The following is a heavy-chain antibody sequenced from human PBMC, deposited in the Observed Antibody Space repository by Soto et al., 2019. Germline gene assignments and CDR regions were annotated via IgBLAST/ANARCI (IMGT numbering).Heavy chain of an antibody. D-gene: IGHD2-2*01. Sequence: PGESLKISCKGSGYSFTGYWISWVRQMPGKGLEWMGRIDPSDSYTNYSPSFQGHVTISADKSISTAYLQWSSLKASDTAMYYCARQGVGYCSSTSCSNWFDPWGQGTLVTVSS. CDR1: GYSFTGYW. V-gene: IGHV5-10-1*01. CDR3: ARQGVGYCSSTSCSNWFDP. J-gene: IGHJ5*02. CDR2: IDPSDSYT.